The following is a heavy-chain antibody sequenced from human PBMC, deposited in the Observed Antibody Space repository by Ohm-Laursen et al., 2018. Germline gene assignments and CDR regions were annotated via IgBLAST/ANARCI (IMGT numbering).Heavy chain of an antibody. V-gene: IGHV2-70*04. CDR2: IDWDDDK. Sequence: TQTLTLTCTFSGFSLSTFGVRVGWIRQPPGKALEWLARIDWDDDKYYSTSLKTRLTISKDTSKNQVVLTMTNMDPVDTATYYCARSSSVDTAVDYWGQGTLVTVSS. CDR3: ARSSSVDTAVDY. CDR1: GFSLSTFGVR. D-gene: IGHD5-18*01. J-gene: IGHJ4*02.